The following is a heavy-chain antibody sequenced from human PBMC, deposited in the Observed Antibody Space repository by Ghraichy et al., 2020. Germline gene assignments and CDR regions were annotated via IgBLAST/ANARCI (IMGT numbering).Heavy chain of an antibody. V-gene: IGHV1-24*01. CDR1: GYTLTELS. CDR2: FDPEDGET. CDR3: ATDSRHVYSSGWYPLWFDP. D-gene: IGHD6-19*01. Sequence: ASVKVSCKVSGYTLTELSMHWVRQAPGKGLEWMGGFDPEDGETIYAQKFQGRVTMTEDTSTDTAYMELSSLRSEDTAVYYCATDSRHVYSSGWYPLWFDPWGQGTLVTVSS. J-gene: IGHJ5*02.